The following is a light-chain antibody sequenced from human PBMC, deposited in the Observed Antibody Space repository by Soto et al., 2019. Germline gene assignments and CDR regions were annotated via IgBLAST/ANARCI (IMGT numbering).Light chain of an antibody. CDR1: QSVRTY. CDR3: HQRSNWPRT. V-gene: IGKV3-11*01. Sequence: EIVLTQSPATLFLFPGERATLSCRASQSVRTYLAWYQQKPGQAPRLLISGASNRATGVPARFSGSGSGTEFTLTISSLETEDSAVYYCHQRSNWPRTFGGGTKVEIK. J-gene: IGKJ4*01. CDR2: GAS.